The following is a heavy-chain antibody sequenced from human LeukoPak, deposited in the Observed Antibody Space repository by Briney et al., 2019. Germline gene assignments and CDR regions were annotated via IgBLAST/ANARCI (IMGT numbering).Heavy chain of an antibody. J-gene: IGHJ3*02. V-gene: IGHV3-64D*06. CDR2: ISSEGRST. CDR1: GFTFSNCA. Sequence: GGSLRLSCSASGFTFSNCAMHWVRRAPGRGLEYVSAISSEGRSTYYADSVKGRFTISRDNSKNTLYLQMSSLRADDTAVYYCVPDAFDIWGQGTMVTVSS. CDR3: VPDAFDI.